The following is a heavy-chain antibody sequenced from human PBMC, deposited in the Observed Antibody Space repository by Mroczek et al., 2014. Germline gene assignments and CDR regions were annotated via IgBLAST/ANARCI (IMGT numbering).Heavy chain of an antibody. V-gene: IGHV4-31*03. CDR1: GGSISSGGYY. Sequence: QVQLVQSGPGLVKPSQTLSLTCTVSGGSISSGGYYWSWIRQHPGKGLEWIGYIYYSGSTYYNPSLKSRVTISVDTSKNQFSLKLSSVTAADTAVYYCARGGIAAAGITDAFDIWGQGTMVTVSS. CDR2: IYYSGST. CDR3: ARGGIAAAGITDAFDI. J-gene: IGHJ3*02. D-gene: IGHD6-13*01.